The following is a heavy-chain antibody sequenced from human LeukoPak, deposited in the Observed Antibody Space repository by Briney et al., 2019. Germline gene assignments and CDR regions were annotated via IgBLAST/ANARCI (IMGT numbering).Heavy chain of an antibody. CDR3: ARIRDGYNDAYDI. J-gene: IGHJ3*02. CDR1: GYTFTNYY. CDR2: INPGGDKT. V-gene: IGHV1-46*01. Sequence: ASVKVSCKASGYTFTNYYIHWVRQAPGQGLEWMGLINPGGDKTNYAQNFQGRVTMTRDTSASTVYMELSSLRSEDTAIYYCARIRDGYNDAYDIWGQGTVVTVPS. D-gene: IGHD5-24*01.